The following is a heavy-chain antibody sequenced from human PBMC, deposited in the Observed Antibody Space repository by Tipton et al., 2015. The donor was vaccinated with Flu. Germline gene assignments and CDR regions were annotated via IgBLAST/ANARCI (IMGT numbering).Heavy chain of an antibody. CDR1: GFTFSSYE. J-gene: IGHJ5*02. Sequence: SLRLSCAASGFTFSSYEMNWVRQAPGKGLEWVSYISSSGSTIYYADSVKGRFTISRDNAKNSLYLQMNSLRAEDTAVYYCARARSRSWFDPWGQGTLVTVSS. CDR3: ARARSRSWFDP. V-gene: IGHV3-48*03. D-gene: IGHD1-26*01. CDR2: ISSSGSTI.